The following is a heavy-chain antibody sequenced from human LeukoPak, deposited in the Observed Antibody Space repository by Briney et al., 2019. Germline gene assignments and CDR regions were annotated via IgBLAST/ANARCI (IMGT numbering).Heavy chain of an antibody. D-gene: IGHD3-22*01. CDR3: ASDYYDSSGYEY. CDR1: GFTFSSYG. Sequence: GGSLRLSCAASGFTFSSYGMHWVRQAPGKGLEWVAVISYDGSNKYYADSVKGRFTISRDNSKNTLYLQMNSLRAEDTAVYYCASDYYDSSGYEYWGQGTLVTVSS. V-gene: IGHV3-30*03. CDR2: ISYDGSNK. J-gene: IGHJ4*02.